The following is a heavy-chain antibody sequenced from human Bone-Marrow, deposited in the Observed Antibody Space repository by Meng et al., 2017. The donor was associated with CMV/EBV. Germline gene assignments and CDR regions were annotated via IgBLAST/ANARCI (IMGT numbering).Heavy chain of an antibody. CDR2: IKSKTDGGTT. CDR1: GFTFSSYS. CDR3: TTRRILWFGEFHEY. D-gene: IGHD3-10*01. Sequence: GESLKISCAASGFTFSSYSMNWVRQAPGKGLEWVGRIKSKTDGGTTDYAAPVKGRFTISRDDSKNTLYLQMNSLKTEDTAVYYCTTRRILWFGEFHEYWGQGTLVTVSS. V-gene: IGHV3-15*01. J-gene: IGHJ4*02.